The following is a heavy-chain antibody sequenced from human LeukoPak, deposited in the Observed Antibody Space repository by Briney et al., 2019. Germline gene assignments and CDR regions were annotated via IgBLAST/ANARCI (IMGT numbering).Heavy chain of an antibody. CDR1: GYTFTGYY. J-gene: IGHJ6*03. CDR2: INPNSGGT. CDR3: ARGGFYYYYMDV. D-gene: IGHD3-16*01. V-gene: IGHV1-2*02. Sequence: ASVKVSCKASGYTFTGYYMHWVRQVPGQGLEWMGWINPNSGGTNFAQKFQGRVTMTRDTSISTAYMELSRLRSDDTAVYYCARGGFYYYYMDVWGKGTTVTVSS.